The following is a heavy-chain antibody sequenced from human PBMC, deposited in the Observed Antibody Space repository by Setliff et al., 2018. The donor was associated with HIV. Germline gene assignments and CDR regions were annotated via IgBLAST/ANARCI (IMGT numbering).Heavy chain of an antibody. CDR2: VIPSFATA. V-gene: IGHV1-69*13. CDR1: GGTFKNLA. CDR3: ANPHDGGAFDV. D-gene: IGHD1-1*01. J-gene: IGHJ3*01. Sequence: ASVKVSCKASGGTFKNLAISWVRQAPGQGLEWMGGVIPSFATANYAQKFQGRITITADELTSTAYMDLNSLKSEDSAVYYCANPHDGGAFDVWGQGTAVTVSS.